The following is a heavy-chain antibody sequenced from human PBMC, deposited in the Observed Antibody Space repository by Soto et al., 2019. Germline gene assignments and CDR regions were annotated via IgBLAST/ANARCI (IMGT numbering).Heavy chain of an antibody. CDR3: ARREEVTDYYDSSGYFPFDY. J-gene: IGHJ4*02. CDR2: IIPIFGTA. D-gene: IGHD3-22*01. CDR1: GGTFSSYA. Sequence: ASVKVSCKASGGTFSSYAISWVRQAPGQGLEWMEGIIPIFGTANYAQKFQGRVTITADESTSTAYMELSSLRSEDTAVYYCARREEVTDYYDSSGYFPFDYWGQGTLVTVSS. V-gene: IGHV1-69*13.